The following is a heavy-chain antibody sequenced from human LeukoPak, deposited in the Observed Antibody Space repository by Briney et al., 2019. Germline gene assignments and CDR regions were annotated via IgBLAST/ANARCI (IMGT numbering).Heavy chain of an antibody. CDR2: IYTSGST. V-gene: IGHV4-61*02. CDR3: ARAKFGYYYDSGSYYYHYMDV. CDR1: GASISSGSYY. D-gene: IGHD3-10*01. Sequence: SETLSLTCTVSGASISSGSYYWSWIRQPAGKGLEWIGRIYTSGSTNYSPSLKTRVTISVDRSKNQFSLKLSSVTAAVTAVYYCARAKFGYYYDSGSYYYHYMDVWGKGTTVTISS. J-gene: IGHJ6*03.